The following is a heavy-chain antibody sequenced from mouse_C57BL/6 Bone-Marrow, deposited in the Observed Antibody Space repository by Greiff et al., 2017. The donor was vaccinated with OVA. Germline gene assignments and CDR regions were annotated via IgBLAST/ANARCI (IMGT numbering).Heavy chain of an antibody. CDR1: GYTFTDYN. J-gene: IGHJ1*03. D-gene: IGHD2-3*01. CDR3: ARDDGYYVRYFDV. V-gene: IGHV1-18*01. Sequence: EVQLQQSGPELVKPGASVKIPCKASGYTFTDYNMDWVKQSHGKSLEWIGDINPNNGGTSYNQKFKGKATLTVNKSSSTAYMELRSLTSEDSAVYYCARDDGYYVRYFDVWGTGTTVTVSS. CDR2: INPNNGGT.